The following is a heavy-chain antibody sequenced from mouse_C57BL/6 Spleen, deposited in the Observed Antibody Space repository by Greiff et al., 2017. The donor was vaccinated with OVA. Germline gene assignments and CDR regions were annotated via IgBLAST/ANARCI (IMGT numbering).Heavy chain of an antibody. D-gene: IGHD1-1*01. V-gene: IGHV1-42*01. CDR1: GYSFTGYY. CDR3: ARYPIYYGSSYRYFDV. J-gene: IGHJ1*03. Sequence: EVKLQESGPELVKPGASVKISCKASGYSFTGYYMNWVKQSPEKSLEWIGEINPSTGGTTYNQKFKAKATLTVDKSSSTAYMQLKSLTSEDSAVYYCARYPIYYGSSYRYFDVWGTGTTVTVSS. CDR2: INPSTGGT.